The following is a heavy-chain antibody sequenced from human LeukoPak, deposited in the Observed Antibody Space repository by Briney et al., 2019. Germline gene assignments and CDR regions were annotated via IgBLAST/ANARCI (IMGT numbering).Heavy chain of an antibody. D-gene: IGHD5-24*01. V-gene: IGHV3-21*01. CDR3: ARVTGVRDGYIVDY. CDR1: GFTFSSYS. CDR2: ISSSSSYI. Sequence: GGSLRLSCAASGFTFSSYSMNWVRQAPGKGLEWVSSISSSSSYIYYADSVKGRFTISRDNAKNSLYLQMNSLRAEDTAVYYCARVTGVRDGYIVDYWGQGTLVTVSS. J-gene: IGHJ4*02.